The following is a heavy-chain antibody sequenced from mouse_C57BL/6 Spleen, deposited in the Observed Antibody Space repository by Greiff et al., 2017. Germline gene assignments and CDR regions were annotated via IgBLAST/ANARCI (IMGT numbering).Heavy chain of an antibody. CDR3: ARGLRGAMDY. CDR2: INPNNGGT. CDR1: GYTFTDYY. D-gene: IGHD2-2*01. J-gene: IGHJ4*01. Sequence: EVQLQQSGPELVKPGASVKISCKASGYTFTDYYMNWVKQSHGKSLEWIGDINPNNGGTSYNQKFKGKATLTVDKSSSTAYMELRSLTSDDSAVYYCARGLRGAMDYWGQGTSVTVSS. V-gene: IGHV1-26*01.